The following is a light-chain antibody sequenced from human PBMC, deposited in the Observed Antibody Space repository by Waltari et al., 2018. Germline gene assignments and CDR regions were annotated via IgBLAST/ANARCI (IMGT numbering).Light chain of an antibody. CDR3: QQYGSSPLT. Sequence: SCRASQSVSSNYLAWYQQKPGQTPRLLIYSASSRATGIPDRFSGSGSGTDFTLTISRLEPEDFAVYYCQQYGSSPLTFGGGTKVEIK. J-gene: IGKJ4*01. CDR1: QSVSSNY. CDR2: SAS. V-gene: IGKV3-20*01.